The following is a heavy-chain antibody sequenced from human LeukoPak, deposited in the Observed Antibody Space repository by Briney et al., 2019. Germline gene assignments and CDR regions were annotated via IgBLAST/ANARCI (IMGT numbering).Heavy chain of an antibody. J-gene: IGHJ5*02. CDR3: AKDLLRVVPAAKGNWFDP. CDR1: GFTFSSYG. CDR2: IRYDGSNK. Sequence: PGGSLRLSCAASGFTFSSYGMHWVRRAPGKGLEWVAFIRYDGSNKYYADSVKGRFTISRDNSKNTLYLQMNSLRAGDTAVYYCAKDLLRVVPAAKGNWFDPWGQGTLVTVSS. D-gene: IGHD2-2*01. V-gene: IGHV3-30*02.